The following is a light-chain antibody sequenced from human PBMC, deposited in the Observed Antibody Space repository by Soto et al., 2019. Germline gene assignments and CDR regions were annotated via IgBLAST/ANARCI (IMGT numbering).Light chain of an antibody. Sequence: AIQLTQSPSSLSASVGDRVAITCRASQGISNALAWYQHKPGKPPKLLIYDTTNLESGVPSRFSGSGSGADFTLTITSLQPEDFATYYCQQSYSVPYTFGPGTEMKMK. CDR2: DTT. CDR3: QQSYSVPYT. V-gene: IGKV1-13*02. J-gene: IGKJ2*01. CDR1: QGISNA.